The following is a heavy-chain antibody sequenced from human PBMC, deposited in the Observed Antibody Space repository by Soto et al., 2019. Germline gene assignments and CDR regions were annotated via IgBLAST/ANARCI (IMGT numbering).Heavy chain of an antibody. CDR3: AKAPYSSSWSDFDY. V-gene: IGHV3-15*01. CDR1: GFTFSNAW. CDR2: IKSKTDGGTT. J-gene: IGHJ4*02. D-gene: IGHD6-13*01. Sequence: GGSLRLSCAASGFTFSNAWMSWVRQAPGKGLEWVGRIKSKTDGGTTDYAAPVKGRFTISRDDSKNTLYLQMNSLRAEDTALYYCAKAPYSSSWSDFDYWGQGTLVTVSS.